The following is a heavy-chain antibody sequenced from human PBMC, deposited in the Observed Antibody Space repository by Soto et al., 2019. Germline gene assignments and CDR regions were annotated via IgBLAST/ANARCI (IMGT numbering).Heavy chain of an antibody. CDR1: GFTFRNYN. CDR3: AKDKVPVVVTAPFDY. CDR2: ISIGGTTI. V-gene: IGHV3-48*01. D-gene: IGHD2-21*02. Sequence: GGSLRLSCAASGFTFRNYNMNWVRQAPGKGLEWVSHISIGGTTIDYADSVKGRFTVSRDKSKNTLYLQVNSLRAEDTAVYYCAKDKVPVVVTAPFDYWGQGTLVTVSS. J-gene: IGHJ4*02.